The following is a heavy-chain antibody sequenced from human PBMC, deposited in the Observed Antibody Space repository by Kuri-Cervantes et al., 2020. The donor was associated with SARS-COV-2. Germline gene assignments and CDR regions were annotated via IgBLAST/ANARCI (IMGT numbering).Heavy chain of an antibody. CDR3: ARTDSDMIAIPGAPRWFLAFDI. CDR2: ISDNGNT. J-gene: IGHJ3*02. V-gene: IGHV4-59*08. CDR1: GGSFSDKY. Sequence: SETLSLTCTVSGGSFSDKYWSWIRQPPGRGLEWIGYISDNGNTNYNPSLKSRVTISADTSKNQFSLKLDSVTAADTAVYYCARTDSDMIAIPGAPRWFLAFDIWGHGTMVTVSS. D-gene: IGHD3-22*01.